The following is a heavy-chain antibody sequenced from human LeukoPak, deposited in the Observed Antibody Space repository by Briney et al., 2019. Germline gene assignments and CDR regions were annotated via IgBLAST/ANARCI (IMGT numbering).Heavy chain of an antibody. V-gene: IGHV5-51*01. Sequence: GESLKISCQGSGYSFTSYWIAWVRQMPGKGLEWMGIINPADSDTRYSPSFQGQVTISTDKSISTAYLQWSSLKASDIAMYYCARRIMTSFGGVVVDDAFDIWGQGTMVSVSS. D-gene: IGHD3-16*02. CDR3: ARRIMTSFGGVVVDDAFDI. J-gene: IGHJ3*02. CDR2: INPADSDT. CDR1: GYSFTSYW.